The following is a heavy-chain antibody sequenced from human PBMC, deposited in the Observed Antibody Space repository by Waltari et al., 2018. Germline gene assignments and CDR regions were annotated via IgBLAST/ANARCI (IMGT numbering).Heavy chain of an antibody. Sequence: QVQLAESGGGVVQPGGSLTRSCATSGFTFSTVGMHWVRQAPGKGLEWVAFVQFDGKNKYYADSVKGRFTISRDNSKDTLYLQINSLRVDDTALYYCVKSLSSGSSKDYWGQGTLVTVSS. CDR1: GFTFSTVG. CDR2: VQFDGKNK. D-gene: IGHD1-26*01. V-gene: IGHV3-30*02. CDR3: VKSLSSGSSKDY. J-gene: IGHJ4*02.